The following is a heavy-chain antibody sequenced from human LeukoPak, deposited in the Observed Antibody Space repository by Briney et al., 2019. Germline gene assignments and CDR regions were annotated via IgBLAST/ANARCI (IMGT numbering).Heavy chain of an antibody. D-gene: IGHD6-19*01. CDR1: GFTFSSFG. CDR3: AKDISGWYGSFAFDI. J-gene: IGHJ3*02. CDR2: IRYDGSNK. V-gene: IGHV3-30*02. Sequence: GGSLRLSCAASGFTFSSFGMHWVRQAPGKGLEWVAFIRYDGSNKDYADSVKGRFTISRDNSKNTLYLQMNSLRAEDTAVYYCAKDISGWYGSFAFDIWGQGTMVTVSS.